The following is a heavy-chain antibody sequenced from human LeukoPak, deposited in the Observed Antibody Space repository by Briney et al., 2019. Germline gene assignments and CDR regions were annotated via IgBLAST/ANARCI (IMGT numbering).Heavy chain of an antibody. V-gene: IGHV3-23*01. CDR1: GFTFKNYD. CDR2: ISGGGGTT. J-gene: IGHJ6*02. CDR3: ARTDYGDYSVYGMDV. Sequence: PGGSLRLACAASGFTFKNYDMSWVRQAPGKGLEWVSGISGGGGTTYYADSVKGRFTISRDNAKNTLYLQIDSLRAEDTAVYYCARTDYGDYSVYGMDVWGQGTTVTVSS. D-gene: IGHD4-17*01.